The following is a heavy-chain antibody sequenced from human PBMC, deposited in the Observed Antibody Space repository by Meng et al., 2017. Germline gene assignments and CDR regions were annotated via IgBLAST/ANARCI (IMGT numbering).Heavy chain of an antibody. D-gene: IGHD4-17*01. V-gene: IGHV3-53*01. CDR3: ARVKDYGAHFDY. CDR1: GFTVSSNY. CDR2: IYSGGST. Sequence: GGSLRLSCAASGFTVSSNYMSWVRQAPGKGLEWVSVIYSGGSTYYADSVKGRFTISRDNSKNTLYLQMSSLRAEDTAVYYCARVKDYGAHFDYWGQGTLVTVSS. J-gene: IGHJ4*02.